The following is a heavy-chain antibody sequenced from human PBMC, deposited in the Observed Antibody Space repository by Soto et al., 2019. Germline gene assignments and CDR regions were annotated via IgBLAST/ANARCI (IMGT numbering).Heavy chain of an antibody. CDR3: AKEGYCSGGSCYPGAFDI. CDR1: GFTFSSHA. CDR2: LSGSGGSI. Sequence: GGSLRLSCTASGFTFSSHAMTWVRQAPGKGLEWVSGLSGSGGSIYYADSVKGRFTISRDNSKNTLYLQMNSLRAEDTAVYYCAKEGYCSGGSCYPGAFDIWGQGTMVTVSS. V-gene: IGHV3-23*01. D-gene: IGHD2-15*01. J-gene: IGHJ3*02.